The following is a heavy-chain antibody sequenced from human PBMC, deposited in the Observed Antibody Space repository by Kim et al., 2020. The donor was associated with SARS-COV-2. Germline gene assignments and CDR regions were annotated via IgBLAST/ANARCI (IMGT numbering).Heavy chain of an antibody. CDR3: ARSEGRGNWLQFDY. Sequence: SETLSLTCTVSGDSITYYYCSWIRQLPGKGLEWLGYIYYGGNTNYNPSLKSRVTISLDTSNNQFSLELTSMTAADTAVYYCARSEGRGNWLQFDYWGQGTLVTVSS. CDR1: GDSITYYY. J-gene: IGHJ4*02. CDR2: IYYGGNT. V-gene: IGHV4-59*01. D-gene: IGHD5-12*01.